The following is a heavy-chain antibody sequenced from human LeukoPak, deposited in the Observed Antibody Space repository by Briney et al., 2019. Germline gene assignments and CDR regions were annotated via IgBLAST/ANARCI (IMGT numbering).Heavy chain of an antibody. CDR3: ARDSFHYDILTGYYNGPFDY. J-gene: IGHJ4*02. Sequence: SETLSLTCAVYGGSFSGYYWSWIRQPPGKGLEWIGEINHSGSTNYNPSLKSQVTISVDTSKNQFSLKLSSVTAADTAVYYCARDSFHYDILTGYYNGPFDYWGQGTLVTVSS. D-gene: IGHD3-9*01. CDR2: INHSGST. CDR1: GGSFSGYY. V-gene: IGHV4-34*01.